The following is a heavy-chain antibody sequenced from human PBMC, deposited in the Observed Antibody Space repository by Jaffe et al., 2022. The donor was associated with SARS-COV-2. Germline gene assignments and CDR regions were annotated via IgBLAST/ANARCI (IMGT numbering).Heavy chain of an antibody. CDR2: INPKSGGA. CDR1: GYTFTNYY. CDR3: ARGPTGVVAATLGY. V-gene: IGHV1-2*06. Sequence: QVQLVQSGAEVKKPGASVKVSCKASGYTFTNYYMHWVRQAPGQGLEWMGRINPKSGGATYAQKFQGRVAMTRDTSISVVYMELSSLGSDDTAIYYCARGPTGVVAATLGYWGQGTLVSVSS. J-gene: IGHJ4*02. D-gene: IGHD2-15*01.